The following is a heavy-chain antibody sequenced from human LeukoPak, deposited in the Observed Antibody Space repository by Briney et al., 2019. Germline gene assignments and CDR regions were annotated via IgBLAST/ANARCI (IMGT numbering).Heavy chain of an antibody. Sequence: GGSLRLSCAASGFTFDDYGMSWVRQAPGKGLEWVSGINWNGGSTGYADSVKGRFTISRVNAKNSLYLQMNSLRAEDTALYYCARVGYSSGHYYFDYWGQGTLVTVSS. V-gene: IGHV3-20*04. CDR3: ARVGYSSGHYYFDY. J-gene: IGHJ4*02. CDR1: GFTFDDYG. D-gene: IGHD6-19*01. CDR2: INWNGGST.